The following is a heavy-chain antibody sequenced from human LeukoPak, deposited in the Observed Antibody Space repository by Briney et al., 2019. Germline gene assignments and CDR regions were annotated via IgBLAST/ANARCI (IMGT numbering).Heavy chain of an antibody. CDR3: AREFKGSGKSSFDY. J-gene: IGHJ4*02. CDR2: IIPIFGTA. Sequence: TSVKVSCKASGGTFSSYAISWVPQAPGQGLEWIGRIIPIFGTANYAQKFQGRVTITTDESTSTAYMELSSLRSEDTAVYYCAREFKGSGKSSFDYWGQGTLVTVSS. V-gene: IGHV1-69*05. CDR1: GGTFSSYA. D-gene: IGHD3-10*01.